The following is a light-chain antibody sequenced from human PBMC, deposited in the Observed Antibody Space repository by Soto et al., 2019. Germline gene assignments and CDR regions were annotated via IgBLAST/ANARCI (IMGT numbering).Light chain of an antibody. Sequence: EIVMTQSPATLSVSPGDRATLSCRASQSISTNLAWYQQKPGQAPRLLIYGASTRATGIPARFSGSGSGTEFTLTISSLQPEDFALYFCQQYNNWPPWTFGQGTKVEIK. CDR2: GAS. CDR3: QQYNNWPPWT. V-gene: IGKV3-15*01. J-gene: IGKJ1*01. CDR1: QSISTN.